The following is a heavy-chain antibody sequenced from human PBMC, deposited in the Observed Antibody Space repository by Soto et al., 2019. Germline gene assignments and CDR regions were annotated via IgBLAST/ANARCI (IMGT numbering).Heavy chain of an antibody. CDR3: ARGHDILTGYYPYYGMDV. D-gene: IGHD3-9*01. CDR1: GGSISSYY. J-gene: IGHJ6*02. Sequence: SETLSLTCTVSGGSISSYYWSWIRQPPGKGLEWIGYIYYSGSTNYNPSLKSRVTISVDTSKNQFSLKLSSVTAADTAVYYCARGHDILTGYYPYYGMDVWGQGTTVTVSS. CDR2: IYYSGST. V-gene: IGHV4-59*08.